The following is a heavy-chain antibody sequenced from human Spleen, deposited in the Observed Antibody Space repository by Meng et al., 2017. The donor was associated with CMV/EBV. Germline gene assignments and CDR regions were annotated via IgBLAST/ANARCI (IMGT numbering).Heavy chain of an antibody. CDR1: GFTFSSYS. J-gene: IGHJ4*02. CDR3: AKDTILDY. D-gene: IGHD3-3*01. Sequence: VQLVESGGGLVKPGGSLRLSCAASGFTFSSYSMNWVRQAPGKGLEWVAVISYDGSNKYYADSVKGRFTISRDNSKNTLYLQMNSLRAEDTAVYYCAKDTILDYWGQGTLVTVSS. V-gene: IGHV3-30*18. CDR2: ISYDGSNK.